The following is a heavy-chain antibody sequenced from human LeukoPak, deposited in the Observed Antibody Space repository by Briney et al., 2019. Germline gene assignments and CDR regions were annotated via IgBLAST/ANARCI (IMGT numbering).Heavy chain of an antibody. D-gene: IGHD5-18*01. CDR1: GGSSSSYY. Sequence: PSETLSLTCTVSGGSSSSYYWSWIRQPPGKGLEWIGYIYYTGGTNYNPSLNSRVTMSVDTSKNQFSLKLSSVTAADTAVYYCARVLYSYGFGGIFFDFWGLGTLVTVSS. CDR2: IYYTGGT. J-gene: IGHJ4*02. CDR3: ARVLYSYGFGGIFFDF. V-gene: IGHV4-59*01.